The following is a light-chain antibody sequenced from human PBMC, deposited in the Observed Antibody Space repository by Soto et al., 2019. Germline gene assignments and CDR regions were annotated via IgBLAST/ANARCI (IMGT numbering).Light chain of an antibody. CDR2: LEGSGSY. CDR1: SGHSSYI. V-gene: IGLV4-60*02. J-gene: IGLJ3*02. CDR3: ETWGSNTRV. Sequence: QPVLTQSSSASASLGSSVKLTCTLSSGHSSYIIAWHQQQPGKAPRYLINLEGSGSYNQGSGVPDRFSGSSSGADRYLTISNLQFEDEADYYCETWGSNTRVFGGGTKLTVL.